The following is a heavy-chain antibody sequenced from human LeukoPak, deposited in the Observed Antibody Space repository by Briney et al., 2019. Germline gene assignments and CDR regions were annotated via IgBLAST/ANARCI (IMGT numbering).Heavy chain of an antibody. Sequence: PSETLSLTCAVSGGSISNTNWWRWVRQPPGQGLEWIGEGSLAGQTNYDPSLNGRVTMSLDESSNQLSLKLTSVTAADTAIYYCSRDSAAYCPFGYWGQGTLVIVPS. D-gene: IGHD1-26*01. J-gene: IGHJ4*02. CDR3: SRDSAAYCPFGY. V-gene: IGHV4-4*02. CDR1: GGSISNTNW. CDR2: GSLAGQT.